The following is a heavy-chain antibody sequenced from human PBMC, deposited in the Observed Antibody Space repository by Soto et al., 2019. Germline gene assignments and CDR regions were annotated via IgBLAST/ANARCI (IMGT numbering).Heavy chain of an antibody. V-gene: IGHV3-9*01. J-gene: IGHJ4*02. CDR1: GFTFDDYA. CDR3: AKDKSMTN. Sequence: EVQLVESGGGLVQPGRSLRLSCAASGFTFDDYAMHWVWQAPGKGLEWVSGISWNSGSIGYADSVKGRFTISRDNAKNSLYLQMNSLRAEDTALYYCAKDKSMTNWGQGTLVTVSS. D-gene: IGHD2-8*01. CDR2: ISWNSGSI.